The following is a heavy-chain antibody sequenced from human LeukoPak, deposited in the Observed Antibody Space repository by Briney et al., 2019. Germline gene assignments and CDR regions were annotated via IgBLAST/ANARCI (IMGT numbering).Heavy chain of an antibody. CDR3: ARHDSVGSWVAPEYFQH. Sequence: PSQTLSLTCTVSGDSISRGRYYWSWVRQPAGKELEWIGSIYYSGSTYYNPSLKSRVTISVDTSKNQFSLKLSSVTAADTAVYYCARHDSVGSWVAPEYFQHWGQGTLVTVSS. D-gene: IGHD6-13*01. J-gene: IGHJ1*01. CDR2: IYYSGST. CDR1: GDSISRGRYY. V-gene: IGHV4-30-2*03.